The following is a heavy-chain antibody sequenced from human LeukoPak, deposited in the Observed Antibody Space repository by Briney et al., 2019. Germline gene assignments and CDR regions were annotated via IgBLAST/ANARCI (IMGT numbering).Heavy chain of an antibody. CDR3: ARLYGSVDY. J-gene: IGHJ4*02. Sequence: GGSLRLSCAASGFPFSSFAMSWVRQAPGKGLEWVSAISGSGGSTYYADSVQGRFTISRDNSKNTLYLQMNSLRSEDTAVYYCARLYGSVDYWGQGTLVTVSS. CDR1: GFPFSSFA. V-gene: IGHV3-23*01. D-gene: IGHD3-10*01. CDR2: ISGSGGST.